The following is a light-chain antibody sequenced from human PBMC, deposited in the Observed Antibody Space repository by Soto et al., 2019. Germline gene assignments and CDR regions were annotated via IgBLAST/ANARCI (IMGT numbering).Light chain of an antibody. V-gene: IGKV1-27*01. Sequence: DIQMTQSPSSLSASVGDRVTITCRASQGIINYLAWYQQKPGKVPKLLIYAASTLQSGVPSRFSGSGSGTDFTLTISSPQPADVATYYSHQYNSAPRLTFGPGTKVDIK. CDR1: QGIINY. J-gene: IGKJ3*01. CDR3: HQYNSAPRLT. CDR2: AAS.